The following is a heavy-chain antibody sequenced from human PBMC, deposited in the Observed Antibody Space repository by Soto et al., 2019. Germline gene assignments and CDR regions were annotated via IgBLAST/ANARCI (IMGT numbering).Heavy chain of an antibody. V-gene: IGHV1-69*02. J-gene: IGHJ3*02. D-gene: IGHD3-10*01. CDR1: GGTFSSYT. CDR2: IIPILGIA. Sequence: QVQLVQSGAEVKKPGSSVKVSCKASGGTFSSYTISWVRQAPGQGLEWMGRIIPILGIANYAQKFQGRVPITADISTSTAYMEVSRLRSEDTAVYYCARGWFGELFPTFDIWGQGTMVTVSS. CDR3: ARGWFGELFPTFDI.